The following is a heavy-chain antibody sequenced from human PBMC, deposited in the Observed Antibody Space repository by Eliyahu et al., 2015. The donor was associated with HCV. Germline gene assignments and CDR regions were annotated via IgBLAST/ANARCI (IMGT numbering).Heavy chain of an antibody. CDR1: GGLFTSYT. V-gene: IGHV1-69*04. J-gene: IGHJ4*02. CDR2: SIPTLGIA. Sequence: QVRLVQSGAEVKRSGSSVKVSCKTYGGLFTSYTISWLRQAPGQGLDWIGRSIPTLGIAAYASKFQGRVTITADKSTSSVYMQLTSLTYEDTALYFCARDRQGVTSKYHYFDVWGQGTLVSVS. CDR3: ARDRQGVTSKYHYFDV. D-gene: IGHD4-17*01.